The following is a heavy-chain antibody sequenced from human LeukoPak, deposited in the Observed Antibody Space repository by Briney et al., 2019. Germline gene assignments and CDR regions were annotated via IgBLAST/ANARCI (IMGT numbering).Heavy chain of an antibody. CDR2: IYYSGST. D-gene: IGHD3-10*01. CDR3: ARDFRYGSGSYYTRRYFDY. J-gene: IGHJ4*02. Sequence: SETLSLTCTVSGGSISSYYWSWIRQPPGKGLEWIGYIYYSGSTNYNPSLKSRVTMSVDTSKNQFSLKLSSVTAADTAVYYCARDFRYGSGSYYTRRYFDYWGQGTLVTVSS. CDR1: GGSISSYY. V-gene: IGHV4-59*12.